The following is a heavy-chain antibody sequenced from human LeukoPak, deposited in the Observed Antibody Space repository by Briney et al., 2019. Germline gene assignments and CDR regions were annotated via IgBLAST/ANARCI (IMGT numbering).Heavy chain of an antibody. V-gene: IGHV1-18*01. CDR2: ISAYNGNT. CDR1: GYTFTSYG. Sequence: ASVKVSCKASGYTFTSYGISWVRQAPGQGLEWMGWISAYNGNTNYAQKFQGRVTMTRDTSISTAYMELSRLRSDDTAVYYCARKSLQYHADYWGQGTLVTVSS. CDR3: ARKSLQYHADY. D-gene: IGHD4-11*01. J-gene: IGHJ4*02.